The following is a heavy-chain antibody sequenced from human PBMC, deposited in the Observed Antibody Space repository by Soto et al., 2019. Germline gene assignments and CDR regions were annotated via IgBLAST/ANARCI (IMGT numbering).Heavy chain of an antibody. V-gene: IGHV3-9*02. CDR2: ISSNSDTI. CDR1: GFTADDYA. J-gene: IGHJ4*02. D-gene: IGHD4-17*01. CDR3: AKDMKWGGMTTIHYFDS. Sequence: EVQLVESGGGLVQPGRSLRLSCVASGFTADDYALHWVRQAPGKGLERVSGISSNSDTIHYADSVKGRFTISRDNAKNSLFLQMNSLRPEDTAVYYCAKDMKWGGMTTIHYFDSWGQGTLVTVSS.